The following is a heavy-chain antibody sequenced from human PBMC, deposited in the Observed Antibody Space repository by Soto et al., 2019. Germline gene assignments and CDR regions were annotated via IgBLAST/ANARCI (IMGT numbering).Heavy chain of an antibody. CDR2: VIPIFGTA. CDR3: ATDARGSKGQWLHFPCCGY. V-gene: IGHV1-69*01. Sequence: QVQLVQSGAEVKKPGSSVKVSCKASGGTFSSYAISWVRQAPGQGLEWMGGVIPIFGTANYAQKFQGRVTITADESTSTAYMELSRLRSEDTAVYYCATDARGSKGQWLHFPCCGYWGQGSLVAVSS. CDR1: GGTFSSYA. J-gene: IGHJ4*02. D-gene: IGHD6-19*01.